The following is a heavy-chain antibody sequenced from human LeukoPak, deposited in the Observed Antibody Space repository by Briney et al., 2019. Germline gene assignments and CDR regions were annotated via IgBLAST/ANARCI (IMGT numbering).Heavy chain of an antibody. CDR3: ARCYYDSSGYHYWYFDL. Sequence: PSETLSLTCSVSGGSISSGGYSWSWIRQPPGKGLEWIGYIYHSGSTYYNPSLKSRVTISVDRSKNQFSLKLSSVTAADTAVYYCARCYYDSSGYHYWYFDLWGRGTLVTVSS. V-gene: IGHV4-30-2*01. CDR1: GGSISSGGYS. CDR2: IYHSGST. J-gene: IGHJ2*01. D-gene: IGHD3-22*01.